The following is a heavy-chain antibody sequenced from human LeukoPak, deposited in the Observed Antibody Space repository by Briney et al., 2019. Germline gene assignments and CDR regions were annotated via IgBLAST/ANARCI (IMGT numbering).Heavy chain of an antibody. J-gene: IGHJ3*02. Sequence: ASVKVSCKASGYTFTSYYMHWVRQAPGQGLEWMGIINPSGGSTSYAQKFQGRVSMTRDTSTSTVYMELSSLRSEDTAIYYCARIRDGYNDAYDIWGQGTVVTVPS. D-gene: IGHD5-24*01. CDR2: INPSGGST. CDR3: ARIRDGYNDAYDI. V-gene: IGHV1-46*01. CDR1: GYTFTSYY.